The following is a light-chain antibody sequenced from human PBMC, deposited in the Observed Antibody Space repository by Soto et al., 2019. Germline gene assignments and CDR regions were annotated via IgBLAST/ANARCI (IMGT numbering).Light chain of an antibody. Sequence: EIVMTQSPATLSVSPGERATLSCRASRTVDSNLAWYQQKLGKAPRLLIYGASTRATGIPARFSGSGSGTEFTLTISSLRSEDFAVYFCQQDNNCPPDRTFGQGTKVEIK. CDR3: QQDNNCPPDRT. V-gene: IGKV3-15*01. CDR2: GAS. J-gene: IGKJ1*01. CDR1: RTVDSN.